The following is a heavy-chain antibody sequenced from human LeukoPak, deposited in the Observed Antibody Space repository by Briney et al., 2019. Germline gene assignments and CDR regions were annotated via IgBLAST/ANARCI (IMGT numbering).Heavy chain of an antibody. V-gene: IGHV4-59*08. CDR3: ARGISSGWRSNGMDV. CDR1: GGSISSYY. CDR2: IYYSGST. Sequence: SETLSLTCTVSGGSISSYYWSWIRQPPGKGLEWIGYIYYSGSTNYNPSLKSRVTISVDTSKNQFSLKLSSVTAADTAVYYCARGISSGWRSNGMDVWGQGTTVTVSS. D-gene: IGHD6-19*01. J-gene: IGHJ6*02.